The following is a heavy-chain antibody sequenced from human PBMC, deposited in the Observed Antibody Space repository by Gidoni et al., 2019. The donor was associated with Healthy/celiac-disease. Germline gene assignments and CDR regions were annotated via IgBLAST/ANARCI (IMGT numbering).Heavy chain of an antibody. CDR3: ARVETIIVVIDY. D-gene: IGHD2-15*01. CDR2: INHSGST. J-gene: IGHJ4*02. V-gene: IGHV4-34*01. Sequence: QVQLQQWGAGLLKPSETLSLPCAVYGGSFSGYYWSWIRQPPGKGLEWVGEINHSGSTNYHPSLKSRVTISVDTSKIQFSLNLSSVTAADTAVYYCARVETIIVVIDYWGQGTLVTVSS. CDR1: GGSFSGYY.